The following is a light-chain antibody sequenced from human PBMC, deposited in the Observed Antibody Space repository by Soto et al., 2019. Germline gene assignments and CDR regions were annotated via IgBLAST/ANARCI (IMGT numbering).Light chain of an antibody. CDR2: LGS. V-gene: IGKV2-28*01. Sequence: DIVMTQSPLSLPVTPGEPASISCRSSQSLLHSNGYNYLDWYLQKPGQSPQLVIYLGSNRASGVPDRFSGSGSGTAFTLKISRVEAEDVGVYYCMQALQTPRTFGQGTKVEIK. CDR1: QSLLHSNGYNY. CDR3: MQALQTPRT. J-gene: IGKJ1*01.